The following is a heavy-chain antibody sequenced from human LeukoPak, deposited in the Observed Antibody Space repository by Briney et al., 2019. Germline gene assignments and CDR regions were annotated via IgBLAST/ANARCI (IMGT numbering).Heavy chain of an antibody. V-gene: IGHV4-59*01. CDR1: GGSISPYY. D-gene: IGHD3-22*01. Sequence: PSEALSLTCTVSGGSISPYYWSWIRQPPGKGLEWIGYIYYSGSTNYNPSLKSRVTISLDTSKNQFSLKLSSVTAADTAVYYCARSTWLLDKWGQGTLVTVSS. CDR3: ARSTWLLDK. CDR2: IYYSGST. J-gene: IGHJ4*02.